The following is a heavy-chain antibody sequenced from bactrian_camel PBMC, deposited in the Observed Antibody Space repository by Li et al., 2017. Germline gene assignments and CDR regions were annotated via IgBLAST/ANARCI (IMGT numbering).Heavy chain of an antibody. V-gene: IGHV3S53*01. D-gene: IGHD2*01. CDR3: AALYTGTSGCYSTSLTPATFDY. CDR2: IGSDGTT. CDR1: ADTYSNNC. J-gene: IGHJ4*01. Sequence: HVQLVESGGGSVQAGGSLRLSCAASADTYSNNCMGWFRRAPGEEREGIASIGSDGTTTYADSVKGRFTISKVNEEKSLYLQMNSLKPEDTAIYYCAALYTGTSGCYSTSLTPATFDYWGRGTQVTVS.